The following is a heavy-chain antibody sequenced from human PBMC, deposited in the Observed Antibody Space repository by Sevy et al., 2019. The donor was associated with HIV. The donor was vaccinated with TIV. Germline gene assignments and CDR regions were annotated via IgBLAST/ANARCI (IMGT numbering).Heavy chain of an antibody. CDR2: LSFGCGEI. V-gene: IGHV3-23*01. D-gene: IGHD2-8*01. CDR1: GFTFSKYS. J-gene: IGHJ4*02. CDR3: AREGCTKPHDY. Sequence: GGSLRLSCAASGFTFSKYSMSWVRQPPGKGLEWVSTLSFGCGEINYADSVMGRFNISRYNSKSSVYLQMNNLRPEDTAVYYCAREGCTKPHDYWGQGTLVTVSS.